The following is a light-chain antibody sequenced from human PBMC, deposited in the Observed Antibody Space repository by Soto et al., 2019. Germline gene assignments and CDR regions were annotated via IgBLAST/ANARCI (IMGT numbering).Light chain of an antibody. CDR1: SNDVGAYNY. V-gene: IGLV2-14*03. CDR2: DVT. J-gene: IGLJ1*01. Sequence: QSALTQPASVCGSPGQSITISCTGSSNDVGAYNYVSWYQHHPDKAPKLVIYDVTNRPSGVSNRFSGSKSGNTASLTISGLPAADEADYQCNPYTSSMTPYVFVTGTKVTVL. CDR3: NPYTSSMTPYV.